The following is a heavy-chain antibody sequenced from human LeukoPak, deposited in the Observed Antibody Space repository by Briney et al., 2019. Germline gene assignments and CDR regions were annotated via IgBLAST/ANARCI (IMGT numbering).Heavy chain of an antibody. CDR3: VRRSSFDY. CDR2: ISNTGSNI. V-gene: IGHV3-48*03. Sequence: GGSLRLSCAASGFTFGSHGMNWVRQAPGKGLEWVSYISNTGSNIYYADSVKGRFNISRDNAKNSLFLQMNSLRPEDSAVYYCVRRSSFDYWGQGTLVTVSS. CDR1: GFTFGSHG. J-gene: IGHJ4*02.